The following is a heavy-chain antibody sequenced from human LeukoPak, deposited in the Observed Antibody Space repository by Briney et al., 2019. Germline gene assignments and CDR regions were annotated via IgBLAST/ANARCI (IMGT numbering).Heavy chain of an antibody. D-gene: IGHD4/OR15-4a*01. V-gene: IGHV1-2*02. CDR2: INPNSGGT. CDR1: GYTFNGHY. J-gene: IGHJ6*03. CDR3: AKGAYYYMDV. Sequence: ASVKVSCKASGYTFNGHYMHWVRQAPGQGLKWMGWINPNSGGTNYAQKFQGRVTITRNTSISTAYMELSSLRSEDTAVYYCAKGAYYYMDVWGKGTTVTVSS.